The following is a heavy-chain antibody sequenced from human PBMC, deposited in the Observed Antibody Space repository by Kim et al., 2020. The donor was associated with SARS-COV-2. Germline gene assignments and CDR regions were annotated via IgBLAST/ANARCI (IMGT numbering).Heavy chain of an antibody. CDR3: ARGGGSYSDFDY. CDR1: GFTFSSYE. V-gene: IGHV3-48*03. CDR2: ISSSGSTI. Sequence: GGSLRLSCAASGFTFSSYEMNWVRQAPGKGLEWVSYISSSGSTIYYADSVKGRFTISRDNAKNSLYLQMNSLRAEDTAVYYCARGGGSYSDFDYWGQGTLVTVSS. D-gene: IGHD1-26*01. J-gene: IGHJ4*02.